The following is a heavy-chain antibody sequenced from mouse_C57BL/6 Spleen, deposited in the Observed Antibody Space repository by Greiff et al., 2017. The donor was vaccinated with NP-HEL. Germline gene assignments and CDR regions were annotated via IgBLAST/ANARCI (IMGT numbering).Heavy chain of an antibody. CDR2: ISSGSSTI. CDR1: GFTFSDYG. D-gene: IGHD1-1*01. Sequence: EVKLVESGGGLVKPGGSLKLSCAASGFTFSDYGMHWVRQAPEKGLERVAYISSGSSTIYYADTVKGRFTISRDNAKNTLFLQMTSLRSEDTAMYYCARDYYGSSPRWYFDVWGTGTTVTVSS. CDR3: ARDYYGSSPRWYFDV. J-gene: IGHJ1*03. V-gene: IGHV5-17*01.